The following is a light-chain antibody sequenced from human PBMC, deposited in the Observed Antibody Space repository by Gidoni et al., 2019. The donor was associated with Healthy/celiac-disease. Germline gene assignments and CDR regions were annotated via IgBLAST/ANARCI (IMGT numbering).Light chain of an antibody. CDR1: QSISSY. CDR3: QQSYSTPT. Sequence: DIQMSQSPSSLSASVGDRVTITCRSSQSISSYFNWYQQKPGKAPKLLIYAASSLQSGVPSRFSGSGSGTDFTLTISSLQPEDFATYYFQQSYSTPTFGQXTRLEIK. J-gene: IGKJ5*01. CDR2: AAS. V-gene: IGKV1-39*01.